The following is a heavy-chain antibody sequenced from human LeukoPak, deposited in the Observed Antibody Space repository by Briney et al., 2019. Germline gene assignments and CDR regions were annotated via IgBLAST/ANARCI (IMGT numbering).Heavy chain of an antibody. Sequence: SETLSLTCTVSGGSISSSSYYWGWIRQPPGKGLEWIGSIYYSGSTYYNQSPKSRVTISVDTSKNQFSLKLSFVTAADTAVYYCARYRYDYVWGSYRDWGSFVNWFDPWGQGTLVTVSS. CDR2: IYYSGST. D-gene: IGHD3-16*02. J-gene: IGHJ5*02. CDR3: ARYRYDYVWGSYRDWGSFVNWFDP. CDR1: GGSISSSSYY. V-gene: IGHV4-39*01.